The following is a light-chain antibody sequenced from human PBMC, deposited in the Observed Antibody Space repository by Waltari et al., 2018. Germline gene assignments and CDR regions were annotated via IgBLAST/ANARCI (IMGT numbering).Light chain of an antibody. CDR3: QQYLSYSA. V-gene: IGKV1-5*03. Sequence: DIQMTQSPSTLSASVGDRVTITCRASQNINSWLAWYQQKPGKAPKLLIYKASNLESGVPSRFSGSGSGAEFTLTISGLQPDDFATYYCQQYLSYSAFGQGTKVDFK. CDR1: QNINSW. J-gene: IGKJ1*01. CDR2: KAS.